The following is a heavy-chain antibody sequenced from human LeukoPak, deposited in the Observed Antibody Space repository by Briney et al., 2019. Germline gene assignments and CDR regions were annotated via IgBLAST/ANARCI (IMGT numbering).Heavy chain of an antibody. CDR2: IRYDGSNK. V-gene: IGHV3-30*02. CDR3: AHRKATSWAHDY. CDR1: GFTFSSYG. Sequence: GGSLRLSCAASGFTFSSYGMHWVRQAPGKGLEWVAFIRYDGSNKYYADSVKGRFTISRDNSKNTLNLQMNSLRAEDTAVYYCAHRKATSWAHDYWGQGTLVTVSS. J-gene: IGHJ4*02. D-gene: IGHD2-2*01.